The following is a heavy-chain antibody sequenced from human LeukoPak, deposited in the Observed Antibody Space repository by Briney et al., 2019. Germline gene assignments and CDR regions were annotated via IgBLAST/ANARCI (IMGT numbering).Heavy chain of an antibody. CDR1: GFIFNNYA. CDR3: AKVLFGDYYYYYMDV. J-gene: IGHJ6*03. V-gene: IGHV3-23*01. D-gene: IGHD3-10*01. Sequence: GSLRLSCAASGFIFNNYAMSWVRQAPGKGLEWVSAISGSGGTTYYADSVKGRFTISRDNSKNTLYLQMNSLRAEDTAVYYCAKVLFGDYYYYYMDVWGKGTTVTVSS. CDR2: ISGSGGTT.